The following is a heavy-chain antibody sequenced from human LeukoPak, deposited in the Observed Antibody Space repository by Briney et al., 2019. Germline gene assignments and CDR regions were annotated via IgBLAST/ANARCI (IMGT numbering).Heavy chain of an antibody. CDR3: ARARSSGWYHY. J-gene: IGHJ4*02. Sequence: GGSLRLSCAASGFTFSSYSMNWVRQAPGKGLEWVSSISSSSSYIYYADSVKGRFTISRDNAKNSLYLQMNSLRAEDTAVYYCARARSSGWYHYWGQGTLVTVSS. CDR2: ISSSSSYI. D-gene: IGHD6-19*01. CDR1: GFTFSSYS. V-gene: IGHV3-21*01.